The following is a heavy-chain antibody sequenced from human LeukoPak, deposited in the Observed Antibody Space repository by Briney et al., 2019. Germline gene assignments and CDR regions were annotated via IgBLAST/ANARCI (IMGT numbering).Heavy chain of an antibody. V-gene: IGHV5-51*01. D-gene: IGHD2-2*01. CDR2: IYPGDSDT. CDR1: GYSFTSYW. J-gene: IGHJ6*03. Sequence: GESLKISCEGSGYSFTSYWIGWERQMPGKGLEWMGIIYPGDSDTRYSPSFQGQVTISADKSISTAYLQWSSLKASDTAMYYCARCLSTSPYYYYMDVWGKGTTVTVS. CDR3: ARCLSTSPYYYYMDV.